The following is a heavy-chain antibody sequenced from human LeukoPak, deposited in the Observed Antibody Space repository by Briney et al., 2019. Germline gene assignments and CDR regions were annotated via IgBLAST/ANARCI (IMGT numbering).Heavy chain of an antibody. CDR2: INPNSGGT. CDR1: GYTFTGYY. Sequence: ASVKVPCKASGYTFTGYYIHWVRQAPGQGLEWMGWINPNSGGTNYAQKFQGRVTMTRDTSISTAYMDLSRLRSDDTAVYYCARGGIVGATFDYFDYWGQGTLVTVSS. D-gene: IGHD1-26*01. CDR3: ARGGIVGATFDYFDY. V-gene: IGHV1-2*02. J-gene: IGHJ4*02.